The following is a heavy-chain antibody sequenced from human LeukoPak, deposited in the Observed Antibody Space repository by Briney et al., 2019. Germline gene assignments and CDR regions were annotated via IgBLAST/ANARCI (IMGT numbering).Heavy chain of an antibody. V-gene: IGHV4-34*01. Sequence: SETLSLTCAVYGGSFSGYYWSWIRQPPGKGLEWIGEINHSGSTNYNPSPKSRVTISVDTSKNQFSLKLSSVTAADTAVYYCATIRHYDSLAGAFDIWGQGTMVTVSS. D-gene: IGHD3-22*01. CDR1: GGSFSGYY. J-gene: IGHJ3*02. CDR2: INHSGST. CDR3: ATIRHYDSLAGAFDI.